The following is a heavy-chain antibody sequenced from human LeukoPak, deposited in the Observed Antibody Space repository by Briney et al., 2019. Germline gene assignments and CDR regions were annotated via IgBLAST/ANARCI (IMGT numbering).Heavy chain of an antibody. CDR1: GFTFSSYG. J-gene: IGHJ4*02. D-gene: IGHD5-12*01. V-gene: IGHV3-23*01. Sequence: GGSLRLSCAASGFTFSSYGMNWVRQAPGKGLEWVSVINDNGGSTFYADSVKGRFTISRDNSKNTVYLQMNSLRAEDTAVYYCAKDRYSGYDHFDSWGQGTLVTVSS. CDR2: INDNGGST. CDR3: AKDRYSGYDHFDS.